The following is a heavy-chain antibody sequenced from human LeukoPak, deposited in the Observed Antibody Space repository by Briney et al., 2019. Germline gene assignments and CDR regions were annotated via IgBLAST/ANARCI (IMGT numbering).Heavy chain of an antibody. D-gene: IGHD3-10*01. Sequence: PGGSLRLSCAASGFTFSDYYMSWIRQAPGKGLEWVSYISSSGSTIYYADSVKGRFTISRDNAKNPLYLQMNSLRAEDTAVYYCARVGVTMVRGVVYYYYMDVWGKGTTVTVSS. V-gene: IGHV3-11*04. CDR3: ARVGVTMVRGVVYYYYMDV. CDR2: ISSSGSTI. CDR1: GFTFSDYY. J-gene: IGHJ6*03.